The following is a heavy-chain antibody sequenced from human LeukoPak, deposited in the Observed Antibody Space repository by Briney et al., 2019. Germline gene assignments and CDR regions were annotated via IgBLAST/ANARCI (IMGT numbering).Heavy chain of an antibody. CDR1: GGSISSISYY. CDR2: IYYSGST. J-gene: IGHJ5*02. V-gene: IGHV4-39*07. CDR3: ARDPLFYYDILTGYNEIWFDP. D-gene: IGHD3-9*01. Sequence: PSETLSLTCTVSGGSISSISYYWGWIRQPPGKGLEWIGSIYYSGSTYYNPSLKRRVTISVDTSKNPSSLKLSSVTAADTAVYYCARDPLFYYDILTGYNEIWFDPWGQGTLVTVSS.